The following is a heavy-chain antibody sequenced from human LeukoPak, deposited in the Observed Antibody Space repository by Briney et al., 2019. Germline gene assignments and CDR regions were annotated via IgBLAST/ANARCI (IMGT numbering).Heavy chain of an antibody. J-gene: IGHJ6*04. D-gene: IGHD3-10*02. Sequence: GGSLRLSCAASGFTFSSYVMNWVRQAPGKGLDWVAYISSSGSTIYYAVSVKGRFTISRDNAKNSLYLEMNSLRAEDTAVYYCAELGITMIGGVWGKGTTVTISS. CDR3: AELGITMIGGV. V-gene: IGHV3-48*03. CDR2: ISSSGSTI. CDR1: GFTFSSYV.